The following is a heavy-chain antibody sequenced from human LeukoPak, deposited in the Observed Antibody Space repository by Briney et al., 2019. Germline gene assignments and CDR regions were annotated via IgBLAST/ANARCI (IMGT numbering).Heavy chain of an antibody. D-gene: IGHD2-21*02. CDR2: INPNSGGT. Sequence: ASVKVSCKASGCTFTGYYMHWVRQAPGQGLEWMGRINPNSGGTNYAQKFQGRVTMTRDTSISTAYMELSRLRSDDTAVYYCARGGGYCGGDCYDFDYWGQGTLVTVSS. J-gene: IGHJ4*02. CDR3: ARGGGYCGGDCYDFDY. V-gene: IGHV1-2*06. CDR1: GCTFTGYY.